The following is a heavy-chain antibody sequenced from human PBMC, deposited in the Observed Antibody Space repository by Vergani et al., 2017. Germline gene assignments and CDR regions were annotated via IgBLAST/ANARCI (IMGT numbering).Heavy chain of an antibody. CDR2: IYYSGSP. CDR3: ARDHSSGWVDY. V-gene: IGHV4-59*01. J-gene: IGHJ4*02. Sequence: QVQLQESGPGLVKPSETLSLTCTVSGGSISSYYWCWIRQPPGKGLEWIGYIYYSGSPNYNPSLKSRVTISVDTSKNQFSLKLSSVTAADTAVYYCARDHSSGWVDYWGQGTLVTVSS. D-gene: IGHD6-19*01. CDR1: GGSISSYY.